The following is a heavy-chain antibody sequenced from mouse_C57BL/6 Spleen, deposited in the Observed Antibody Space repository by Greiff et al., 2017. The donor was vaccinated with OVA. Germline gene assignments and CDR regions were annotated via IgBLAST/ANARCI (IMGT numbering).Heavy chain of an antibody. CDR2: IHPNSGST. CDR1: GYTFTSYW. D-gene: IGHD6-1*01. J-gene: IGHJ1*03. Sequence: QVQLQQPGAELVKPGASVKLSCKASGYTFTSYWMHWVKQRPGQGLEWIGMIHPNSGSTNYHEKFKSKATLTVDKSSSTAYMQLSSLTSEDSAVYCCARSAASYFDVWGTGTTVTVSS. V-gene: IGHV1-64*01. CDR3: ARSAASYFDV.